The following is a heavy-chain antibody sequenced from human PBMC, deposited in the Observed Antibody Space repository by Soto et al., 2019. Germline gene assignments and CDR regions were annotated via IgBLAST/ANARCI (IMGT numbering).Heavy chain of an antibody. J-gene: IGHJ4*02. V-gene: IGHV1-18*01. CDR3: ARPSIMIPFDH. D-gene: IGHD3-22*01. CDR1: GYTFTSYG. Sequence: ASVKVSCKASGYTFTSYGINLVRQAPGQGLEWMGWISAYNGNTNYTQKLQGRVTMTTDTSTSTAYMDLRSLRSEDTGVYYCARPSIMIPFDHWGQGALVTVSS. CDR2: ISAYNGNT.